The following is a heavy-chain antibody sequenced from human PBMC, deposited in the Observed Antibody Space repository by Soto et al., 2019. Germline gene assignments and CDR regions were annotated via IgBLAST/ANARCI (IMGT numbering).Heavy chain of an antibody. Sequence: ACRKVICRGCGCNITISWVGWVRQKNEKGQEWKGIIYPGDSDTRYSPSFQGQVTISADKSISTAYLQWSSLKASDTAMYYCARRSGYCSGGSCSYYYYGIDVWGQGNMVSVSS. D-gene: IGHD2-15*01. CDR1: GCNITISW. CDR3: ARRSGYCSGGSCSYYYYGIDV. CDR2: IYPGDSDT. J-gene: IGHJ6*01. V-gene: IGHV5-51*01.